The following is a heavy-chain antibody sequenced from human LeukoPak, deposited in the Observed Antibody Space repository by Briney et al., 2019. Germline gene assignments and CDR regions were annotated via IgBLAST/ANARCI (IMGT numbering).Heavy chain of an antibody. CDR1: GYTLTELS. Sequence: ASVKVSCKVSGYTLTELSMHWVRHAPGKGLELMGGFDPEDGETIYAQKFQGRVTMTEDTSTDTAYMELSSLRSEDTAVYYCATTGGIQLWFGAYYFDYWGQGTLVTVSS. CDR3: ATTGGIQLWFGAYYFDY. D-gene: IGHD5-18*01. V-gene: IGHV1-24*01. CDR2: FDPEDGET. J-gene: IGHJ4*02.